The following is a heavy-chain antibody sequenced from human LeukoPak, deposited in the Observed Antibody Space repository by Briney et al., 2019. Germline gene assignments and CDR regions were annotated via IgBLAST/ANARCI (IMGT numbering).Heavy chain of an antibody. D-gene: IGHD3-22*01. V-gene: IGHV1-2*02. J-gene: IGHJ4*02. Sequence: ASVKVSCKASGYTFTGYYMHWVRQAPGQGLERMGWINPNSGGTNYAQKFQGRVTMTRDTSISTACMELSRLRSDDTAVYYCAKMGYYDSSGYLYYFDYWGQGTLDTVSS. CDR3: AKMGYYDSSGYLYYFDY. CDR2: INPNSGGT. CDR1: GYTFTGYY.